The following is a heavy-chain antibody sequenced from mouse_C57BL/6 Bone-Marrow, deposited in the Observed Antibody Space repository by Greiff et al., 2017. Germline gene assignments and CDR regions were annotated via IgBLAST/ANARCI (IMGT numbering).Heavy chain of an antibody. V-gene: IGHV1-55*01. CDR1: GYTFTSYW. CDR3: ARGGYAMDY. Sequence: QVQLQQPGAELVKPGASVKMSCKASGYTFTSYWITWVKQGPGQGLEWIGEIYPGSGSTNYNEKFKSKAILTVDTSSSPAYRQLSSLTSEDYAVYYCARGGYAMDYWGQGTSVTVSS. J-gene: IGHJ4*01. CDR2: IYPGSGST.